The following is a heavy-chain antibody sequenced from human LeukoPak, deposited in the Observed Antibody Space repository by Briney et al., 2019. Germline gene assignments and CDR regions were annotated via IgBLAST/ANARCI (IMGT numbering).Heavy chain of an antibody. J-gene: IGHJ4*02. CDR2: INQDGSKI. CDR3: ARSYCYDSSHTADY. D-gene: IGHD3-22*01. Sequence: GGSLRLSCAASGFTFSTYWMTWVRQAPGKGLEWVANINQDGSKINYVDSVKGRFTISRDNSENTLYLQMNSLRAEDTAVYYCARSYCYDSSHTADYWGQGTLVTVSS. CDR1: GFTFSTYW. V-gene: IGHV3-7*01.